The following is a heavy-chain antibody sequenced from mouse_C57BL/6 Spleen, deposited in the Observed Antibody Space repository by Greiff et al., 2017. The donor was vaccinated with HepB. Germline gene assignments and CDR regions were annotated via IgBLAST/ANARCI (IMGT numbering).Heavy chain of an antibody. J-gene: IGHJ2*01. CDR2: ISYDGSN. V-gene: IGHV3-6*01. Sequence: EVKLVESGPGLVKPSQSLSLTCSVTGYSITSGYYWNWIRQFPGNKLEWMGYISYDGSNNYNPSLKNRISITRDTSKNQFFLKLNSVTTEDTATYYCASNSYFDYWGQGTTLTVSS. CDR1: GYSITSGYY. D-gene: IGHD4-1*01. CDR3: ASNSYFDY.